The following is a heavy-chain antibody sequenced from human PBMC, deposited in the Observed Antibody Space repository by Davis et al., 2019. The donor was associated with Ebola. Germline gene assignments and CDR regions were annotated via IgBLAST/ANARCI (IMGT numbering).Heavy chain of an antibody. V-gene: IGHV3-21*01. J-gene: IGHJ4*02. CDR1: GFTFSSYS. Sequence: GESLKISCAASGFTFSSYSMNWVRQAPGKGLEWVSSISSSSSYIYYADSVKGRFTISRDNAKNSLYLQMNSLRAEDTAVYYCTRAGDDYGDYTPFDYWGQGTLVTVSS. CDR2: ISSSSSYI. CDR3: TRAGDDYGDYTPFDY. D-gene: IGHD4-17*01.